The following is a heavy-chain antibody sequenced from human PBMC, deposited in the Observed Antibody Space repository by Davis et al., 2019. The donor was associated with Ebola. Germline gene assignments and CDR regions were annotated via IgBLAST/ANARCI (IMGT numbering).Heavy chain of an antibody. CDR3: AKLGSGWGWFDP. D-gene: IGHD6-19*01. Sequence: PGGSLRLSCAASGFTFSSYWMSWVRQAPGKGLEWVANIKQDGSEKYYADSVKGRFTISRDNSKNTLYLQMNSLRAEDTAVYYCAKLGSGWGWFDPWGQGTLVTVSS. J-gene: IGHJ5*02. CDR2: IKQDGSEK. V-gene: IGHV3-7*01. CDR1: GFTFSSYW.